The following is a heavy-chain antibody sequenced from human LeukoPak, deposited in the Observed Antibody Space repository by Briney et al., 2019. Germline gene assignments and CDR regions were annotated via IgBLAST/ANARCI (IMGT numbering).Heavy chain of an antibody. J-gene: IGHJ4*02. CDR3: ARAPRIAVAGNFDY. CDR2: INPNSGGT. Sequence: ASVKVSCKASGYTFTGYYMHWVRQAPGQGLEWMGWINPNSGGTNYAQKFQGRVTMTRDTSISTAYMELSRLRSDDTAVYYCARAPRIAVAGNFDYWGQGTLVTVSS. D-gene: IGHD6-19*01. CDR1: GYTFTGYY. V-gene: IGHV1-2*02.